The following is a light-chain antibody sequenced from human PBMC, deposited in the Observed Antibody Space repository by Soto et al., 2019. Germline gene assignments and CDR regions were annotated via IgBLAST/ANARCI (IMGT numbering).Light chain of an antibody. V-gene: IGLV2-8*01. J-gene: IGLJ3*02. CDR3: CSYAGTYTLWV. CDR1: SSDVGGYNY. Sequence: QSVLTQPPSASGSPGQSVTISCTGTSSDVGGYNYVSWYQQHPGKAPKLMIYEVTKRPSGVPDRFSGSKSGNTASLTISGLQAEDEADYYCCSYAGTYTLWVFGGGTKVTVL. CDR2: EVT.